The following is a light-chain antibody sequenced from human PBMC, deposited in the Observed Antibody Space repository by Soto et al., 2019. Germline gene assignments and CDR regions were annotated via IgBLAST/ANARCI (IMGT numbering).Light chain of an antibody. V-gene: IGKV1-12*01. Sequence: DLQMTQSPSIVSASVGDRVTITCRASQPISSWLVWYQQKPGKAPKLLIYAASTLERGVPLRFSGSGSGTDFTLTITSLQPEDFATYFCQQANGFPYTFGQGTNVEIK. CDR1: QPISSW. J-gene: IGKJ2*01. CDR2: AAS. CDR3: QQANGFPYT.